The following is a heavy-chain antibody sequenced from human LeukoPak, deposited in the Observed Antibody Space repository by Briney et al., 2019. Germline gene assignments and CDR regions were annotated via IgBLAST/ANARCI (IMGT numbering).Heavy chain of an antibody. V-gene: IGHV3-48*01. D-gene: IGHD5-24*01. J-gene: IGHJ6*03. CDR1: GFTFSSYS. Sequence: GGSLRLSCAASGFTFSSYSMNWVRQAPGKGLEWVSYISGYSSTLYYADSVKGRFTISRDNAKNSLYLQMNSLRADNTAIYYCARAGEMRYMDAWGKGTAVTVSS. CDR2: ISGYSSTL. CDR3: ARAGEMRYMDA.